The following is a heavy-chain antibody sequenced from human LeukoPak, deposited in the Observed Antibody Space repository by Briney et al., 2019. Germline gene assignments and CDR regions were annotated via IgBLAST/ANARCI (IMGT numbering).Heavy chain of an antibody. J-gene: IGHJ4*02. CDR2: IKSKTDSGTI. Sequence: GGSLRLSCAASGFTFSSYAMSWVRQAPGKGLEWVGRIKSKTDSGTIDYAAPVKGRFTISRDDSKNTLYLQMNSLKTEDTAVYYCATRVVVDWGQGTLVTVSS. V-gene: IGHV3-15*01. CDR1: GFTFSSYA. D-gene: IGHD2-2*01. CDR3: ATRVVVD.